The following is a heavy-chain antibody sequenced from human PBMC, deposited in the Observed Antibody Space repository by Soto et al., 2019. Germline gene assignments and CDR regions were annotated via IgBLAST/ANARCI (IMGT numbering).Heavy chain of an antibody. CDR1: GFTFSSYA. CDR2: ITASGGRT. D-gene: IGHD4-17*01. CDR3: AKDTRYADYVRWFDS. V-gene: IGHV3-23*01. J-gene: IGHJ5*01. Sequence: EVHLLGSGGGLVQPGGSLRLSCTASGFTFSSYAMTWVRQAPGRGLEGVSGITASGGRTFYADSVKGRFTISRDNSRSTLYLQMNSLRAEDTAVYYCAKDTRYADYVRWFDSWGQGTLVTVSS.